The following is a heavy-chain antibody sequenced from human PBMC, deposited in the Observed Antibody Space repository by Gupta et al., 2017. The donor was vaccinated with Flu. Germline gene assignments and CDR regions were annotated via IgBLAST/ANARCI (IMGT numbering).Heavy chain of an antibody. D-gene: IGHD2-21*01. Sequence: PAPDKGLECILWFTPTSGATNYAPKFQDRVTLPRDTSISTAYMELSRLSSDYPAVYYCARDHCGDSRCYSDYWGQGTLVTVSS. CDR3: ARDHCGDSRCYSDY. V-gene: IGHV1-2*02. J-gene: IGHJ4*02. CDR2: FTPTSGAT.